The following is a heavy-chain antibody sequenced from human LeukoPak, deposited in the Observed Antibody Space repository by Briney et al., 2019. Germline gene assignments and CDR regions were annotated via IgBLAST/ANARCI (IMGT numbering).Heavy chain of an antibody. D-gene: IGHD3-9*01. J-gene: IGHJ3*02. V-gene: IGHV1-69*01. CDR1: GGTFSSYA. Sequence: ASVKVSCKASGGTFSSYAISWVRQAPGQGLEWMGGIIPIFGTANYAQKFQGRVTITADESTSTAYMELSSLRSEDTAVYYCARIKVDILTGSSGDAFDIWGQGTMVTVSS. CDR2: IIPIFGTA. CDR3: ARIKVDILTGSSGDAFDI.